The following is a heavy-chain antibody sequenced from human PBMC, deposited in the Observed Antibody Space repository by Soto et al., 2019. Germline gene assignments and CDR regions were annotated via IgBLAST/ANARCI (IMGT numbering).Heavy chain of an antibody. V-gene: IGHV1-69*01. D-gene: IGHD5-18*01. CDR3: ASPPGRGGYCYGYPFDY. CDR2: IIPIFGTA. Sequence: QVQLVQSGAEVKKPGSSVKVSCKASGGTFSSYAISWVRQAPGQGLEWMGGIIPIFGTANYAQKFQGRVTITADESTSTAYMELSSLRSEDTAVYYCASPPGRGGYCYGYPFDYWGQGTLVTVSS. CDR1: GGTFSSYA. J-gene: IGHJ4*01.